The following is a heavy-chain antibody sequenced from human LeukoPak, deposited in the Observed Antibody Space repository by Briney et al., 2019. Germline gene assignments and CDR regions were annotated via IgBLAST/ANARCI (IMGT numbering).Heavy chain of an antibody. Sequence: PGGSLRLSCAVSGFTFSSSAMHWVRQAPGKGLEWVAVISSDGSNEYYADSVKGRFTISRDNSKNTLYLQMNSLRAEDTAIYYCAKVRDYIFDNWGQGTLVTASS. CDR2: ISSDGSNE. J-gene: IGHJ4*02. V-gene: IGHV3-30*18. CDR3: AKVRDYIFDN. D-gene: IGHD4-11*01. CDR1: GFTFSSSA.